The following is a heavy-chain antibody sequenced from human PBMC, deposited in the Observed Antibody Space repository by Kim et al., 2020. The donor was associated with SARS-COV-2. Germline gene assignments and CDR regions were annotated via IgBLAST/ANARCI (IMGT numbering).Heavy chain of an antibody. Sequence: GGSLRLSCAASGFTFSGYWMSWVRQAPGKGLEWVASIKSDGSERYYVDSVKGRYTISRDNAKNSLYLQMNSLRAEDTAVYYCTRDSGNPYFDYWGQGTLV. CDR3: TRDSGNPYFDY. D-gene: IGHD1-1*01. J-gene: IGHJ4*02. V-gene: IGHV3-7*03. CDR2: IKSDGSER. CDR1: GFTFSGYW.